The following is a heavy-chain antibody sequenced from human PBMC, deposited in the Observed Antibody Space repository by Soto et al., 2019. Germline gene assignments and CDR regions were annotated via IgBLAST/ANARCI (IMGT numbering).Heavy chain of an antibody. Sequence: QVQLVQSGAEVKKPGASVKVSCKASGYTFTSYGISWVRQAPGQGLEWMGWISAYNGNTNYAQKLQGRVTMTTDTPTSTAYKERRSLRSDDKAGYYCATEGVSCISTSGYADYYYGMDVWGQGSTVTVSS. CDR1: GYTFTSYG. CDR3: ATEGVSCISTSGYADYYYGMDV. V-gene: IGHV1-18*01. J-gene: IGHJ6*02. CDR2: ISAYNGNT. D-gene: IGHD2-2*01.